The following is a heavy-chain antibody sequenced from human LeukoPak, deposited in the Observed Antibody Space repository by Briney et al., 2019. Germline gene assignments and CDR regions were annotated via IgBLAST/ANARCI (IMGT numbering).Heavy chain of an antibody. CDR3: ARPPGGQPGDAFDI. D-gene: IGHD2-2*01. Sequence: ASVKASCKASGYTFTSYYMHWVRQAPGQGLEWMGIINPSGGSTSYAQKFQGRVTMTRDMSTSTVYMGLSSLRSEDTAVYYCARPPGGQPGDAFDIWGQGTMVTVSS. J-gene: IGHJ3*02. V-gene: IGHV1-46*01. CDR1: GYTFTSYY. CDR2: INPSGGST.